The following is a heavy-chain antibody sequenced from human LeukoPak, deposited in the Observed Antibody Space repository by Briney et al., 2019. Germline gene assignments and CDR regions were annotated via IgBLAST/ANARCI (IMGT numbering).Heavy chain of an antibody. CDR1: GYTFTSYG. V-gene: IGHV1-18*01. D-gene: IGHD4-23*01. CDR3: AREMGEYPYGGTNNWFDP. J-gene: IGHJ5*02. Sequence: ASVKVSCKASGYTFTSYGISWVRQAPGQGLEWMGWISAYNGNTNYAQKLQGRVTMTTDTSTSTAYMELRSLRSDDTAVYYCAREMGEYPYGGTNNWFDPWGQGTLVTVSS. CDR2: ISAYNGNT.